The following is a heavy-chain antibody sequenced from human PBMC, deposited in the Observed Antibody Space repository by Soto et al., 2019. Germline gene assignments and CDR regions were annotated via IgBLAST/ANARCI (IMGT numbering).Heavy chain of an antibody. V-gene: IGHV3-21*01. D-gene: IGHD3-3*01. J-gene: IGHJ6*02. CDR1: GFTFSGYS. Sequence: GGSLRLSCAASGFTFSGYSMNWVRQAPGKGLEWVSSISSSSYIYYADSVKGRFTISRDNAKNSLYLQMNSLRAEDTAVYYCARDRYYDFWSGYYYYYYGMDVWGQGTTVTVSS. CDR3: ARDRYYDFWSGYYYYYYGMDV. CDR2: ISSSSYI.